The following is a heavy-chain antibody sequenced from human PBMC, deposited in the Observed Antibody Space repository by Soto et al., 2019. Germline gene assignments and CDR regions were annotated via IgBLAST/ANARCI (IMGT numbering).Heavy chain of an antibody. Sequence: EVQLVESGGGLVQPGGSLRLSCAASGFTFSSYSMNWVRQTPGKGLEWVSYINSRSSNIHYADSVKGRFTISRDNAKNSLYLKMNSLRAEDTAVYYCARDTMVGTMAFTSWGQGTLVTVSS. D-gene: IGHD1-7*01. CDR2: INSRSSNI. CDR3: ARDTMVGTMAFTS. J-gene: IGHJ5*02. CDR1: GFTFSSYS. V-gene: IGHV3-48*01.